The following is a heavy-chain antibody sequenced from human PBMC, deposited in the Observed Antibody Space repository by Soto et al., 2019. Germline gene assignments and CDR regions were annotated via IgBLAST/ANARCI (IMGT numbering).Heavy chain of an antibody. V-gene: IGHV4-30-4*01. CDR3: ARVDGEPHNFDY. Sequence: SETLSLTCTVSGSSISSGDYYWSWIRQPPGKGLEWIGYIYYSGSTYYNPSLKSRVTISVDTSKNQFSLKLSSVTAADTAVYYCARVDGEPHNFDYWGQGTLVTVYS. J-gene: IGHJ4*02. CDR1: GSSISSGDYY. D-gene: IGHD4-17*01. CDR2: IYYSGST.